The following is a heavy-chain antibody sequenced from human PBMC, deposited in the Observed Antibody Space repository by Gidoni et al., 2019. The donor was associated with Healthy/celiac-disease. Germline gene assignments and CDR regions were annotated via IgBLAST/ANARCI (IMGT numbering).Heavy chain of an antibody. CDR1: GFTFSSYI. V-gene: IGHV3-21*01. Sequence: EVQLVESGGGLVTPGGSLSLSCAASGFTFSSYIMNWVRQAPGKGLEWVSSISSSSSYIYYADSVKGRFTISRDNAKNSLYLQMNSLRAEDTAVYYCARVLAPGAFDIWGQGTMVTVSS. CDR2: ISSSSSYI. J-gene: IGHJ3*02. CDR3: ARVLAPGAFDI.